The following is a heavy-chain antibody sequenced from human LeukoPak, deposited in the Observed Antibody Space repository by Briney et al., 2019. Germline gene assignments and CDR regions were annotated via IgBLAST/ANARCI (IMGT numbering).Heavy chain of an antibody. Sequence: GGSLRLSCAASGFTFSSYSMNWVRQAPGKGLEWVSSISSSSSYIYYADSVKGRFTISRDNAKNSLYLQMNSLRVEDSAMYYCVKRLTLGDLSIKGAFALWGQGTMVTVAS. CDR2: ISSSSSYI. V-gene: IGHV3-21*04. CDR3: VKRLTLGDLSIKGAFAL. CDR1: GFTFSSYS. D-gene: IGHD3-16*02. J-gene: IGHJ3*01.